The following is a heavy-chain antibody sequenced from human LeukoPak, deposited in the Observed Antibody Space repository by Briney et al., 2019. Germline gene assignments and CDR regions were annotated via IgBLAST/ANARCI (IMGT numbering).Heavy chain of an antibody. D-gene: IGHD6-13*01. V-gene: IGHV3-11*01. CDR1: GFTFSDYY. Sequence: GGSLRLSCAASGFTFSDYYMSWIRQAPGKGLEWVAYISSSGSTIYYADSVKGRLTISRDNAKNSLYLQMNSLRAEDTALYYCAKDRIAAAGPIGWFDPWGQGTLVTVSS. CDR2: ISSSGSTI. J-gene: IGHJ5*02. CDR3: AKDRIAAAGPIGWFDP.